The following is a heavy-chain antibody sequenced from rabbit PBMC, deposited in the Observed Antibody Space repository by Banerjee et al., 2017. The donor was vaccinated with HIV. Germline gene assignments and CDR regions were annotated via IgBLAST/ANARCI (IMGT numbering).Heavy chain of an antibody. Sequence: EVSGGGLVQPEGSLTLTCKASGFSFSGTYWICWVRQAPGKGLAWIGCIDDGYSDITYDSTVAKGRFTISKTASTTVNLQMTSLTAADTATYYCTRIYTEVGSDLWGQGTLVTVS. J-gene: IGHJ3*01. D-gene: IGHD1-1*01. CDR3: TRIYTEVGSDL. V-gene: IGHV1S45*01. CDR1: GFSFSGTYW. CDR2: IDDGYSDIT.